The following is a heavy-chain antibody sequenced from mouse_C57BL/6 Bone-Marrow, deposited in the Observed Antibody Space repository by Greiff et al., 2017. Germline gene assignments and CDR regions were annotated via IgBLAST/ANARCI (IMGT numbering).Heavy chain of an antibody. J-gene: IGHJ3*01. CDR2: IYPRSGNT. V-gene: IGHV1-81*01. CDR3: AREEWLPPWFAY. CDR1: GYTFTSYG. Sequence: QVQLQQSGAELARPGASVKLSCKASGYTFTSYGISWVKQRTGQGLEWIGEIYPRSGNTYYNEKFKGKATLTADKSSSTAYMELRSLTSEDSAVYFCAREEWLPPWFAYWGQGTLVTVSA. D-gene: IGHD2-2*01.